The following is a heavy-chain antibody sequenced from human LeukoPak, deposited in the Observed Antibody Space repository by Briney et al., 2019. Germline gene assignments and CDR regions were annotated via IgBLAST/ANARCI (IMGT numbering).Heavy chain of an antibody. V-gene: IGHV4-34*01. Sequence: SETLSLACAVYGGSFSGYYLSWLRQPPGKGLEWIGEINHSGSTNYNPSLKSRVTISVDTSKNQFSPKLSSVTAADTAVYYCARSRARTYYYDSSGYFFDYWGQGTLVTVST. J-gene: IGHJ4*02. CDR3: ARSRARTYYYDSSGYFFDY. D-gene: IGHD3-22*01. CDR2: INHSGST. CDR1: GGSFSGYY.